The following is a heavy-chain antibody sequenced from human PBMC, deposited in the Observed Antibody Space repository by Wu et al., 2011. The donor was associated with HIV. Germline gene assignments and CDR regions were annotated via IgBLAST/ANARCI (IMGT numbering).Heavy chain of an antibody. V-gene: IGHV1-69*04. CDR3: ARDRGINEEIGAFDI. D-gene: IGHD1-1*01. CDR1: EGSFSSYA. Sequence: QLVQSGAEMKRPGSSVKVSCRASEGSFSSYAINWVRQAPGQGLEWMGRIIPIFDKAKYARKFQGRVTITADKYTGIAYMQMRSLRSEDTATYFXARDRGINEEIGAFDIWGQGTLVTVSS. J-gene: IGHJ3*02. CDR2: IIPIFDKA.